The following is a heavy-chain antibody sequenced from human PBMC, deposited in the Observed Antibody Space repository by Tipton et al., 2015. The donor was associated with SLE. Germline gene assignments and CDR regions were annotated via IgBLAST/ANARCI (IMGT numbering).Heavy chain of an antibody. CDR1: GFTFSNYV. CDR2: LSNDGSNQ. Sequence: SLRLSCAASGFTFSNYVMHWVRQAPGKGLEWVVVLSNDGSNQYYADSVKGRFSVSRDNSKNTLYLQMNSLRAEDTAVYYCVSDVYDAFDIWGQGTMVTVSS. CDR3: VSDVYDAFDI. V-gene: IGHV3-30*04. J-gene: IGHJ3*02.